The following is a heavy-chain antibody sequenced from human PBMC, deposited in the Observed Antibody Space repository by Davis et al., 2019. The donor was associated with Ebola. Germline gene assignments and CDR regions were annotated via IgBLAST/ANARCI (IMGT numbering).Heavy chain of an antibody. CDR3: AKDPKNIYCSGGSCPPADY. CDR2: ISTYNGNT. D-gene: IGHD2-15*01. J-gene: IGHJ4*02. Sequence: ASVKVSCKTSGYPFTSHGISWVRQAPGQGLEWMGWISTYNGNTLYAQKFQGRLTVIAETSTNTAYMELTSLTSDDTALYFCAKDPKNIYCSGGSCPPADYWGQGTLVTVSS. CDR1: GYPFTSHG. V-gene: IGHV1-18*01.